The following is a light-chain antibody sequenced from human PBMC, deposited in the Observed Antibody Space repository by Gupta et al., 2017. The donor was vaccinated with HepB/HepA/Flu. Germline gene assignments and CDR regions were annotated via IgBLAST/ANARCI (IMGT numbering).Light chain of an antibody. CDR2: PDS. CDR3: QAWDSSTVV. V-gene: IGLV3-1*01. Sequence: SYELTQPPSVPVSPGQPASITCSGDKLGDKYACWYQQKPGQSPVLVIYPDSKRPSGIPERFSGSNSGNTATLTISGTQAMDEADYYCQAWDSSTVVFGGGTKLTVL. CDR1: KLGDKY. J-gene: IGLJ2*01.